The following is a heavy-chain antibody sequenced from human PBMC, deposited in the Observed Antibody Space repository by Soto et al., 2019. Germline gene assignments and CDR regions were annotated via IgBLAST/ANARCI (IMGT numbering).Heavy chain of an antibody. D-gene: IGHD6-13*01. CDR2: ISSSSSYI. V-gene: IGHV3-21*01. CDR3: ARDYGPSSSWYYYYGMDV. CDR1: GFTFSSYS. J-gene: IGHJ6*02. Sequence: GSLRLSCAASGFTFSSYSMNWVRQAPGKGLEWVSSISSSSSYIYYADSVKGRFTISRDNAKNSLYLQMNSLRAEDTAVYYCARDYGPSSSWYYYYGMDVWGQGTTVTVSS.